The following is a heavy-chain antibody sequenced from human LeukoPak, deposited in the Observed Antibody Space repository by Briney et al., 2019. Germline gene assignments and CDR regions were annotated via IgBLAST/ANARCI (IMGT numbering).Heavy chain of an antibody. V-gene: IGHV3-74*01. CDR2: INSNGRST. D-gene: IGHD2-8*01. CDR1: GFSFSSYW. CDR3: TRDVWGDRDNYFDC. J-gene: IGHJ4*02. Sequence: PGGSLRLSCAASGFSFSSYWMHWVRQAPGKGLVWVSGINSNGRSTSYADSVKGRFTISRDNAKNTLYLEMNNLRAEDTAVYYCTRDVWGDRDNYFDCWGQGTLVTVSS.